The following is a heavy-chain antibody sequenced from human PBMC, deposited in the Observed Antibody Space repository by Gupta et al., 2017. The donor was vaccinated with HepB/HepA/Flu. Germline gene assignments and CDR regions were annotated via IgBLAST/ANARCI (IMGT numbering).Heavy chain of an antibody. V-gene: IGHV5-51*01. CDR3: ARPARGYCGGDCYIWYFDL. D-gene: IGHD2-21*02. J-gene: IGHJ2*01. CDR1: GYSFTSYW. Sequence: EVQLVQSGAEVKKPGESLKISCKGSGYSFTSYWIGWVRQMPGKGLEWMGIIYPGDSDTRYSPSFQGQVTISADKSISTAYLQWSSLKASDTAMYYCARPARGYCGGDCYIWYFDLWGRGTLVTVSS. CDR2: IYPGDSDT.